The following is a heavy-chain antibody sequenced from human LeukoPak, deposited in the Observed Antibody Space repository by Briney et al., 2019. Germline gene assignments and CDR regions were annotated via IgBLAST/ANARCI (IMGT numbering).Heavy chain of an antibody. CDR3: ARGRGARGWFDP. J-gene: IGHJ5*02. D-gene: IGHD1-26*01. V-gene: IGHV4-38-2*02. Sequence: SETLSLTCTVSGYSISSGYYWGWIRQPPGKGLEWIGSIYYSGSTNYNPSLKSRVTISVDTSKNQFSLKLSSVTAADTAVYYCARGRGARGWFDPWGQGTLVTVSS. CDR2: IYYSGST. CDR1: GYSISSGYY.